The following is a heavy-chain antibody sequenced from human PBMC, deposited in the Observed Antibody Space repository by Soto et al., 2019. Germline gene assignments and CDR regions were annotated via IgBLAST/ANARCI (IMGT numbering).Heavy chain of an antibody. V-gene: IGHV4-34*01. J-gene: IGHJ6*03. CDR1: GGSFRGYD. CDR2: INHSGST. CDR3: ARAGYGDKYYYYYYMDV. Sequence: SETLSLTCAVYGGSFRGYDWSWIRQPPGKGLEWIGEINHSGSTNYNPSLKSRVTISVDTSKNQFSLKLSSVTAADTAVYYCARAGYGDKYYYYYYMDVWGKGTTVTVSS. D-gene: IGHD4-17*01.